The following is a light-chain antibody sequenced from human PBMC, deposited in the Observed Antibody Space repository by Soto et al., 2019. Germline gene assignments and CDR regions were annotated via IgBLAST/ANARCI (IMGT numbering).Light chain of an antibody. CDR1: QSVSTNS. V-gene: IGKV3-20*01. CDR3: QQHGTSPRT. J-gene: IGKJ1*01. CDR2: GAS. Sequence: EIVLTQTPCTLSLAPGESATLYCRASQSVSTNSLAWYQQKPGRAPRLVIYGASSRATGIPDRFSGSGSGTDVTLIISRLETEDFAVYYCQQHGTSPRTFGHGTKVDIK.